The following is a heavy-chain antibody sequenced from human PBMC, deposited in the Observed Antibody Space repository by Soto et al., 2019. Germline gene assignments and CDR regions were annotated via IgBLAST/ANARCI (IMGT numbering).Heavy chain of an antibody. CDR2: IYYSGST. CDR1: GGSISSSSYY. D-gene: IGHD4-17*01. Sequence: SETLSLTCTVSGGSISSSSYYWGWIRQPPGKGLEWIGSIYYSGSTYYNPSLKSRVTISVDTSKNQFSLKLSSVTAADTAVYYCARRMTTVTTRGPDNYGVDVWGQGTTVTVSS. J-gene: IGHJ6*02. V-gene: IGHV4-39*01. CDR3: ARRMTTVTTRGPDNYGVDV.